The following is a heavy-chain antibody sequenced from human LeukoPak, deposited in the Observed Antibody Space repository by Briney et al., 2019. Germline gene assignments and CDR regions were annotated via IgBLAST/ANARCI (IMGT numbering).Heavy chain of an antibody. Sequence: ASVKVSCKVSGYTLTELSMHWVRQAPGKGLEWMGGFDPEDGETIYAQKFQDRVTMTEDTSTDTAYMELSSLRSEDTAVYYCATDSVVVPAAQNPRYYYYYGMDVWGQGTTVTVSS. D-gene: IGHD2-2*01. CDR1: GYTLTELS. V-gene: IGHV1-24*01. J-gene: IGHJ6*02. CDR3: ATDSVVVPAAQNPRYYYYYGMDV. CDR2: FDPEDGET.